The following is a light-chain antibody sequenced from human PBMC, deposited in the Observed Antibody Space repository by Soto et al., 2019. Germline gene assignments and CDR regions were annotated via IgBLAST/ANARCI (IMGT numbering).Light chain of an antibody. J-gene: IGKJ5*01. V-gene: IGKV3-20*01. Sequence: EIVLTQSPGTLSLSPGERATLSCRASQSVSSSYLAWYQQKPGQAPRLLIYGASSRATGNPDRFSGSGSGTDFTLTISRLEPEDFAVYFCQQYVNSPITFGQGTRLEIK. CDR1: QSVSSSY. CDR3: QQYVNSPIT. CDR2: GAS.